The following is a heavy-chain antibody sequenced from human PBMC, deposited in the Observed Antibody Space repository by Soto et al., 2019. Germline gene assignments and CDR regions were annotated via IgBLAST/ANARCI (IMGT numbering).Heavy chain of an antibody. V-gene: IGHV1-3*01. CDR1: GYTFTTYA. J-gene: IGHJ2*01. D-gene: IGHD2-21*02. CDR2: INAGTGNT. CDR3: AIGPPLAYFGGDCHWYVDL. Sequence: QVQLVQSGAEVQKPGASVKVSCKASGYTFTTYAMHWVRQAPGQRLEWMGWINAGTGNTKYSQKFQGRDTITKDTSERTVYMELSSLRSKDTTVNYCAIGPPLAYFGGDCHWYVDLWGRGTLVTVSS.